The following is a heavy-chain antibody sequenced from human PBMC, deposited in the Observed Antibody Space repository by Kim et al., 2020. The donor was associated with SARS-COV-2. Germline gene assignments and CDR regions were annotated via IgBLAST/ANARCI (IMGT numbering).Heavy chain of an antibody. CDR1: GFIFDDYA. V-gene: IGHV3-43*02. J-gene: IGHJ4*02. Sequence: GGSLRLSCAASGFIFDDYAMHWVRQVPGKGLEWVALISGNGGSTYHADSVKGRFTISRDNSKNSLYLQMNSLRTEDTALYYCAKALNAVVTASFFDYWGQGTLVTVSS. CDR2: ISGNGGST. D-gene: IGHD2-21*02. CDR3: AKALNAVVTASFFDY.